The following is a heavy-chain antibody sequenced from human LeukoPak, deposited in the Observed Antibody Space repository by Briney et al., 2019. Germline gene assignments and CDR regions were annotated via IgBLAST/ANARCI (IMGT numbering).Heavy chain of an antibody. V-gene: IGHV3-30-3*01. J-gene: IGHJ4*02. Sequence: GGSLRISCAASGFTFSSYAMHWVRQAPGKGLEWVAVISYDGSNKYYADSVKGRFTISRDNSKNTLYLQMNSLRAEDTAVYYCTTSRRSAATYYFDYWGQGTLVTVSS. CDR2: ISYDGSNK. D-gene: IGHD2-15*01. CDR1: GFTFSSYA. CDR3: TTSRRSAATYYFDY.